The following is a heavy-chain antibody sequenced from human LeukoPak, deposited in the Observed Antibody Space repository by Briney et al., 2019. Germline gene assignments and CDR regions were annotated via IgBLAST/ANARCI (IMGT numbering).Heavy chain of an antibody. CDR2: ISYDGSNK. Sequence: GGSLRLSCAASGFTFSSYAMHWVRQAPGKGLEWVAVISYDGSNKYYADAVKGRFTISRDNSENTLYLQMNSLRAEDTAVYYCARYYDKSGYYGRHDYWGQGTLVTVSS. CDR1: GFTFSSYA. CDR3: ARYYDKSGYYGRHDY. J-gene: IGHJ4*02. D-gene: IGHD3-22*01. V-gene: IGHV3-30-3*01.